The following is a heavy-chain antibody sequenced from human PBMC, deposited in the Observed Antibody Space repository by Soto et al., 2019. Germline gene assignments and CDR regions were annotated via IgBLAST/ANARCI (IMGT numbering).Heavy chain of an antibody. Sequence: PSETLSLTCTVSGGSISSGGYCWSWIRQHPGKGLEWIGYIYYSGSTYYNPSLKSRVTISVDTSKNQFSLKLSSVTAADTAVYYCARDGAAAGLDYWGQGTLVTVSS. CDR2: IYYSGST. D-gene: IGHD6-13*01. CDR3: ARDGAAAGLDY. CDR1: GGSISSGGYC. J-gene: IGHJ4*02. V-gene: IGHV4-31*03.